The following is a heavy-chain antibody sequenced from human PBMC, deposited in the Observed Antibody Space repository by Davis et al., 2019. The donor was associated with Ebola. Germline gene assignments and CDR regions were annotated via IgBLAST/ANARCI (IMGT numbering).Heavy chain of an antibody. CDR1: GFTFSSYS. V-gene: IGHV3-21*01. CDR3: ARLVLLWFGEHPGP. D-gene: IGHD3-10*01. CDR2: ISSSSSYI. Sequence: PGGSLRLSCAASGFTFSSYSMNWVRQAPGKGLEWVSSISSSSSYIYYADSVKGRFTISRDNAKNSLYLQMNSLRAEDTAVYYCARLVLLWFGEHPGPWGQGTLVTVSS. J-gene: IGHJ5*02.